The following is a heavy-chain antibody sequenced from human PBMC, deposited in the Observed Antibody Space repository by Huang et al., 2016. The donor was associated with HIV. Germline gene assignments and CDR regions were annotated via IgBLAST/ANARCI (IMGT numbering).Heavy chain of an antibody. Sequence: ELQLVASGGGLVKPGWSLRLPCAASGFTFRNAWMSWGRLVPGKGMEWVGRIKSKTDSGTKDYAAPVKGRFTITREDAKDTLYLQMNNLKTEDTAVYYCTTDRDYGDYVADAFDIWGQGTMVTVSS. D-gene: IGHD4-17*01. CDR2: IKSKTDSGTK. V-gene: IGHV3-15*01. CDR3: TTDRDYGDYVADAFDI. CDR1: GFTFRNAW. J-gene: IGHJ3*02.